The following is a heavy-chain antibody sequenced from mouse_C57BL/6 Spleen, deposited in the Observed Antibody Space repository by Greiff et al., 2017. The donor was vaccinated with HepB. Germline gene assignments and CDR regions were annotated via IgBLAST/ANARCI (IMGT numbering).Heavy chain of an antibody. CDR3: ARESIYYDYFDY. CDR1: GFTFSSYA. J-gene: IGHJ2*01. V-gene: IGHV5-4*01. CDR2: ISDGGSYT. D-gene: IGHD2-1*01. Sequence: EVKLMESGGGLVKPGGSLKLSCAASGFTFSSYAMSWVRQTPEKRLEWVATISDGGSYTYYPDNVKGRFTISRDNAKNNLYLQMSHLKSEDTAMYYCARESIYYDYFDYWGQGTTLTVSS.